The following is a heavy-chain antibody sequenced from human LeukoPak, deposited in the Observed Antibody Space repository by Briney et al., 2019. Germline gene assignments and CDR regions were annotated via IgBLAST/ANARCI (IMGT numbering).Heavy chain of an antibody. CDR3: ANAGSDTMRGY. V-gene: IGHV3-23*01. J-gene: IGHJ4*02. CDR1: GFTFKNYA. Sequence: GGSLRLSCVASGFTFKNYAMTWVRQAPGKGLEWVSGISGSGDTTYYADSGKGRFTISRDNSKNTLYLQMTNPRADDTAVYYCANAGSDTMRGYWGQGTPVTDTS. D-gene: IGHD3-22*01. CDR2: ISGSGDTT.